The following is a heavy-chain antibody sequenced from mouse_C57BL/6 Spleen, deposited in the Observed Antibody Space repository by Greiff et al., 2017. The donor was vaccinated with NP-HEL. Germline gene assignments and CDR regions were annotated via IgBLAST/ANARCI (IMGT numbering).Heavy chain of an antibody. CDR2: SRNKANDYTT. V-gene: IGHV7-1*01. CDR3: ARESLDSSGYFDY. CDR1: GFTFSDFY. J-gene: IGHJ2*01. D-gene: IGHD3-2*02. Sequence: EVMLVESGGGLVQSGRSLRLSCATSGFTFSDFYMEWVRQAPGKGLEWIAASRNKANDYTTEYSASVKGRFIVSRDTSQSILYLQMNALRAEDTAIYYCARESLDSSGYFDYWGQGTTLTVSS.